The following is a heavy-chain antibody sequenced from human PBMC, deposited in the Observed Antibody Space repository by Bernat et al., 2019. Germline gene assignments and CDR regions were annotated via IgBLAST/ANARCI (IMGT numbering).Heavy chain of an antibody. J-gene: IGHJ6*02. Sequence: EVQLVETGGGLIQPGGSLRLSCAASGFTVSSNYMSWVRQAPGKGLEWVSVIYSGGSTYYADSVKGRFTISRDNSKNTLYLQMNSLRAEDTAVYYCATPRAGYYYYGMEVWGQGTTVPVSS. CDR2: IYSGGST. CDR3: ATPRAGYYYYGMEV. V-gene: IGHV3-53*02. D-gene: IGHD6-19*01. CDR1: GFTVSSNY.